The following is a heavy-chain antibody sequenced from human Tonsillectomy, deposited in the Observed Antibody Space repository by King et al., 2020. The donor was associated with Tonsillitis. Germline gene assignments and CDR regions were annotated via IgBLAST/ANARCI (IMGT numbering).Heavy chain of an antibody. V-gene: IGHV4-59*01. D-gene: IGHD1-1*01. J-gene: IGHJ3*02. CDR1: GGSISSYY. CDR3: AREISLADAFDI. CDR2: IFYSGST. Sequence: VQLQESGPGLVKPSETLSLTCTVSGGSISSYYWSWIRQPPGKGLEWIVYIFYSGSTNYNPSLKRRVTMSVDTSKSQFSLKLSSVTAADTAVYYCAREISLADAFDIWGQGTMVTVSS.